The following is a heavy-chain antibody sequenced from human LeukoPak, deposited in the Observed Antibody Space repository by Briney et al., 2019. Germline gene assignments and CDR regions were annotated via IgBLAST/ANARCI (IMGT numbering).Heavy chain of an antibody. CDR3: ARNDYSPYYYYYGMDV. D-gene: IGHD4-11*01. CDR1: GGTFSSYA. Sequence: ASVKVSCKASGGTFSSYAISWVRQAPGQGLEWMGGIIPIFGTANYAQKFQGRVTITADESTSTAYMELSSLRSEDTAVYYCARNDYSPYYYYYGMDVWGQGTTVTVSS. J-gene: IGHJ6*02. CDR2: IIPIFGTA. V-gene: IGHV1-69*13.